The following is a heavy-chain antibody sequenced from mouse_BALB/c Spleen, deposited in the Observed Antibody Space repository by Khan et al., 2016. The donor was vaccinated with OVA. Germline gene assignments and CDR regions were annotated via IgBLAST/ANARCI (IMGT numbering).Heavy chain of an antibody. CDR3: ARAYYANYREAMDF. CDR1: GFSLTGYG. CDR2: IWGDGST. D-gene: IGHD2-10*01. Sequence: QVQLQQSGPGLVAPSHSLSITCTVSGFSLTGYGVNWVRQPPGKGLEWLGMIWGDGSTDYNSALKSRLSISKDNSKSKVFLKMNSLQTDDTAREYCARAYYANYREAMDFWGQGTSVTVSS. V-gene: IGHV2-6-7*01. J-gene: IGHJ4*01.